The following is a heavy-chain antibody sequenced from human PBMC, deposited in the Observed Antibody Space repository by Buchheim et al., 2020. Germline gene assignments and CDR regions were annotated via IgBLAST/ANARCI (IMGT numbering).Heavy chain of an antibody. J-gene: IGHJ5*02. CDR2: INHSGST. V-gene: IGHV4-34*01. Sequence: QVQLQQWGAGLLKPSETLSLTCAVYGGSFSGYYWSWIRQPPGKGLEWIGEINHSGSTNYNPSLKSRVTISVDTSKNQFSLKLSSVTAADTAVYYCARVYSSSWYFYWFDPWGQGTL. CDR1: GGSFSGYY. CDR3: ARVYSSSWYFYWFDP. D-gene: IGHD6-13*01.